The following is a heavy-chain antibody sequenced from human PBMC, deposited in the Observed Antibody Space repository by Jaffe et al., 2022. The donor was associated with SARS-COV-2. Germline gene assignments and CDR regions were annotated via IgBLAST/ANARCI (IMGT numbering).Heavy chain of an antibody. CDR2: ISGSGGST. V-gene: IGHV3-23*01. CDR3: AKVSYHDYYYYYGMDV. D-gene: IGHD2-2*01. CDR1: GFTFSSYA. Sequence: EVQLLESGGGLVQPGGSLRLSCAASGFTFSSYAMSWVRQAPGKGLEWVSAISGSGGSTYYADSVKGRFTISRDNSKNTLYLQMNSLRAEDTAVYYCAKVSYHDYYYYYGMDVWGQGTTVTVSS. J-gene: IGHJ6*02.